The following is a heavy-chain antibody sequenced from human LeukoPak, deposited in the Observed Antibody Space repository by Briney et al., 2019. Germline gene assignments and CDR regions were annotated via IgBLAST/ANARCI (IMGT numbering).Heavy chain of an antibody. V-gene: IGHV3-9*01. J-gene: IGHJ4*02. CDR3: AKDIRIGHSSSPTFDY. CDR1: GFPFNDYA. D-gene: IGHD6-6*01. Sequence: GGPLRLSCAASGFPFNDYAMHWVRQAPGKGLEWVSGISWNSGNIGSADSVKGRFTISRDNAKTSLYLQMNSLRPEDTALYYCAKDIRIGHSSSPTFDYWGQGTLVTVSS. CDR2: ISWNSGNI.